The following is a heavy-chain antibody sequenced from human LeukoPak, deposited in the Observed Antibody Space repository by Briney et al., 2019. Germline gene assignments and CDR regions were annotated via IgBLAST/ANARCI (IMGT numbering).Heavy chain of an antibody. Sequence: SVKVSCKASGGTFSSYAISWVRQAPGQGLEWMGGIIPIFGTANYAQKFPGRVTITADESTSTAYMELSSLRSEDTAVYYCARGYYDFWSGYLLFFDYWGQGTLVTVSS. CDR2: IIPIFGTA. V-gene: IGHV1-69*13. D-gene: IGHD3-3*01. J-gene: IGHJ4*02. CDR3: ARGYYDFWSGYLLFFDY. CDR1: GGTFSSYA.